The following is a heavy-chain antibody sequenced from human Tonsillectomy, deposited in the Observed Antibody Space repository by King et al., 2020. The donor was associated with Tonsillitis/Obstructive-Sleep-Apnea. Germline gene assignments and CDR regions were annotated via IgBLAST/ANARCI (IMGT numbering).Heavy chain of an antibody. J-gene: IGHJ3*02. CDR3: AAYGDPRAFDI. D-gene: IGHD4-17*01. V-gene: IGHV4-31*01. Sequence: QLQESGPGLVKPSQTLSLTCTVSGGSISSGGYYWRWIRQHPGKGPEWIGYIYYSGSTYYNPSLKSLVTISVDTSKNQFSLKLSSVTAADTAVYYCAAYGDPRAFDIWGQGTMVTVSS. CDR1: GGSISSGGYY. CDR2: IYYSGST.